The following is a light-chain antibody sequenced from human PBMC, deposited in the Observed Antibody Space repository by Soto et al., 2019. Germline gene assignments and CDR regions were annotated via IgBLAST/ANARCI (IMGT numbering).Light chain of an antibody. V-gene: IGKV3-15*01. CDR3: QQYNKWPQT. CDR1: QSVSSN. CDR2: SAS. Sequence: IVMTQSPATLSVSPGERATLSCRASQSVSSNLVWYQQKPGQAPRLLIYSASTRATGIPARFSGSGSGTEFSLTISSLQSEDFAIYYCQQYNKWPQTFGQGTKVDIK. J-gene: IGKJ1*01.